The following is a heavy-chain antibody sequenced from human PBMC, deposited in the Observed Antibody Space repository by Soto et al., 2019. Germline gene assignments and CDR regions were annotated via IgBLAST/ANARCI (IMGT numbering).Heavy chain of an antibody. D-gene: IGHD2-21*02. CDR1: GGTFSSYA. J-gene: IGHJ6*02. V-gene: IGHV1-69*13. CDR3: ARDHYCGGDCYHVLYYGMDV. Sequence: GASVKVSCKASGGTFSSYAISWVRQAPGQGLEWMGGIIPIFGTANYAQKFQGRVTITADESTSTAYMGLSSLRSEDTAVYYCARDHYCGGDCYHVLYYGMDVWGQGTTVTVSS. CDR2: IIPIFGTA.